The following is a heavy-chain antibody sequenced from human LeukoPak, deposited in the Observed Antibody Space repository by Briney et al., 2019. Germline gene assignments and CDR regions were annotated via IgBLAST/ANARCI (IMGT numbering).Heavy chain of an antibody. V-gene: IGHV4-39*01. J-gene: IGHJ5*02. CDR3: VRHIRDSSFFDP. Sequence: SETLSLTCSVSGGSIRSSSYFYGWLRQSPGKGLEWIGYINYSGSTYYSPSLKSRVTISVDTSRNQFSLKLTSVTAADTAVYYCVRHIRDSSFFDPWGRGTLVTVSS. D-gene: IGHD2-15*01. CDR2: INYSGST. CDR1: GGSIRSSSYF.